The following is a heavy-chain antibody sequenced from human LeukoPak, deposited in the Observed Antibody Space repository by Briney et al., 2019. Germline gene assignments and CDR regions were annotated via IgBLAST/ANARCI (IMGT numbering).Heavy chain of an antibody. CDR1: GFTLSTNA. CDR2: ISGSGAST. Sequence: GGSLRLSCLTSGFTLSTNAMSWVRQAPGKGLEWISGISGSGASTYYADSVKGRFTISRDDSRNTLYLQMNSLRGDDTAVYYCAKDVGKWESLHFFDYWGQGTLVTVS. V-gene: IGHV3-23*01. J-gene: IGHJ4*02. D-gene: IGHD1-26*01. CDR3: AKDVGKWESLHFFDY.